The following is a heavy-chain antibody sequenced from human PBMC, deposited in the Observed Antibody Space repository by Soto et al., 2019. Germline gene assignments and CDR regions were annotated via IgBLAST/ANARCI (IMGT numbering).Heavy chain of an antibody. V-gene: IGHV3-13*01. CDR1: GFTFSSYD. CDR3: AREAGRSTALDI. J-gene: IGHJ3*02. D-gene: IGHD2-2*01. Sequence: EVQLVESGGGLVHPGGSLRLSCAAFGFTFSSYDMHWVRQATGKGLEWVSSICTAGDTYYPGSVEGRFTISRENAKTSLYLKMTGKTAGDTAVYYCAREAGRSTALDIWGQGKMVTVSS. CDR2: ICTAGDT.